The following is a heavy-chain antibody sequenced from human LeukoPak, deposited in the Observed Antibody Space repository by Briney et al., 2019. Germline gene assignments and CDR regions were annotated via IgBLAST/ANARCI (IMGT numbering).Heavy chain of an antibody. V-gene: IGHV3-7*05. CDR2: INQDGSEK. CDR1: GFTFSSYR. D-gene: IGHD3-3*01. J-gene: IGHJ3*02. Sequence: GGSLRLSCAASGFTFSSYRMTWVRQAPGKGLEWVASINQDGSEKYYVDSVKGRFTISRDNAKNSLYLQMNTLGADDTAVCYCARGNFGAFDIWGQGTMVTVSS. CDR3: ARGNFGAFDI.